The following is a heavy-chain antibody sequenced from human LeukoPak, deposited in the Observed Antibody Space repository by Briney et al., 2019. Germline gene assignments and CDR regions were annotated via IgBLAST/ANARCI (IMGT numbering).Heavy chain of an antibody. V-gene: IGHV3-23*01. CDR3: AKEMPPAGAFDY. Sequence: GGSLRLSCAASGFTFSNYDMSWVRQAPGTRLEWVSSINSGGSAYYADSVKGRFTISRDNSKNTLSLQMNSLRAEDTAVYYCAKEMPPAGAFDYWGQGTLVTVSA. D-gene: IGHD1-26*01. J-gene: IGHJ4*02. CDR1: GFTFSNYD. CDR2: INSGGSA.